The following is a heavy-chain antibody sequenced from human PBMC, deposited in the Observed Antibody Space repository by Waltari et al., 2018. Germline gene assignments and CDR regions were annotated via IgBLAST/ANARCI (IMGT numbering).Heavy chain of an antibody. Sequence: QLQLQESGPELLKPSETLSLTCTVSGGSISSTNYYWGWIRQPPGKGLEWIGSIFYSGRTYYNPSLKSRVTISVDTSKKQFSLKLSSVTAADTAMYYCARRIVVPGTLFFKWGQGTQVTVSS. V-gene: IGHV4-39*01. CDR1: GGSISSTNYY. CDR3: ARRIVVPGTLFFK. CDR2: IFYSGRT. D-gene: IGHD6-19*01. J-gene: IGHJ4*02.